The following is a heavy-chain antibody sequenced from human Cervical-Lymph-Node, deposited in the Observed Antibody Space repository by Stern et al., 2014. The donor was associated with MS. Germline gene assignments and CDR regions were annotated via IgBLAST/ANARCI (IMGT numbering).Heavy chain of an antibody. CDR3: AKDRESVVVTFDS. D-gene: IGHD2-15*01. CDR2: ISLSGGST. CDR1: GFTFSDYA. V-gene: IGHV3-23*04. J-gene: IGHJ4*02. Sequence: QLVQSGGGLVQPGGSLRLSCAASGFTFSDYAMSWVRQAPGKGLEWVSAISLSGGSTFYADSVQGRFTISRDNSKNTLYLQMNSLRAEDTAVYYCAKDRESVVVTFDSWGQGTLVTVSS.